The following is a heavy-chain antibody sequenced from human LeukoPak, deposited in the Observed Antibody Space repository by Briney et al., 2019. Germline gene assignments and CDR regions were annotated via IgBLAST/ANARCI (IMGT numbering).Heavy chain of an antibody. V-gene: IGHV4-39*02. J-gene: IGHJ4*02. CDR1: GDSIRNTKYY. D-gene: IGHD2-2*01. Sequence: SETLSLTCTVSGDSIRNTKYYWGWIRLPPGKGLEWIASIYYTGGTYYNPSLKGRVTMSVDTSKNHFSLSLVSVTAVDTAVYYCASQTSAWSVAYWGQGTLVTVSS. CDR2: IYYTGGT. CDR3: ASQTSAWSVAY.